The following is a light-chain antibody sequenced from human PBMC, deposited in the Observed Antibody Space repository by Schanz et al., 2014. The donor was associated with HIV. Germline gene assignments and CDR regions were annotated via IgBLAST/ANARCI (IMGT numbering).Light chain of an antibody. V-gene: IGLV2-8*01. CDR2: EVT. CDR1: SSDVGAYNY. J-gene: IGLJ3*02. Sequence: QSALTQPPSASGSPGQSVTISCTGTSSDVGAYNYVSWYQQHPGKAPKLMIYEVTKRPSGVPDRFSGSKSGNTASLTVSGLQADDEADYYCSSYAATSNVLFGGGTKVTVL. CDR3: SSYAATSNVL.